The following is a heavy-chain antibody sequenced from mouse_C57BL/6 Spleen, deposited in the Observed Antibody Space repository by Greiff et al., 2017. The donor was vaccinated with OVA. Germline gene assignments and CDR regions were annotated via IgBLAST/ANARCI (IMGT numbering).Heavy chain of an antibody. CDR2: IHPNSGST. CDR1: GYTFTSYW. CDR3: ARYYKGYFDY. V-gene: IGHV1-64*01. D-gene: IGHD1-1*01. J-gene: IGHJ2*01. Sequence: QVQLQQPGAELVKPGASVQLSCKASGYTFTSYWMHWVKQRPGQGLEWIGMIHPNSGSTNYNEKFKSKATLTVDKSSSTAYMQLSSLTSEDSAVYYCARYYKGYFDYWGQGTTLTVSS.